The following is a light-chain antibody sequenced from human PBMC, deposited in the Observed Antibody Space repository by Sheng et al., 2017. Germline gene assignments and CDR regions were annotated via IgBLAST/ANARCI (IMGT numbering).Light chain of an antibody. J-gene: IGKJ2*03. CDR2: WAS. CDR3: QQYYSTPDS. CDR1: QSVLYRSPYHSNHKNY. V-gene: IGKV4-1*01. Sequence: DIVMTQSPDYLPVSLGERATINCKSSQSVLYRSPYHSNHKNYVAWYQHRLGQPPKLLIYWASTRESGVPDRFSGSGSGTDFTLTISSLQAEDVAVYYCQQYYSTPDSFGQGTKLEIK.